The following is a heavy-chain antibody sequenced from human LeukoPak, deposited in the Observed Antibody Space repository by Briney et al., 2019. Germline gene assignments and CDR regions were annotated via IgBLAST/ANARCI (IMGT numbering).Heavy chain of an antibody. Sequence: GASVKVSCKASGYTFTSYAMHWVRQAPGQRLEWMGWINAGNGNTKYSQEFQGRVTMTRDTSTSTVYMELSSLRSEDTAVYYCARGGYGSGSYLMSGYYYYYMDVWGKGTTVTISS. J-gene: IGHJ6*03. CDR2: INAGNGNT. CDR3: ARGGYGSGSYLMSGYYYYYMDV. D-gene: IGHD3-10*01. V-gene: IGHV1-3*03. CDR1: GYTFTSYA.